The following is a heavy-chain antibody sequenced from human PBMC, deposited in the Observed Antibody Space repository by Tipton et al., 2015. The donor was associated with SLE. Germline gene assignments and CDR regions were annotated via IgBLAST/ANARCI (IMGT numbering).Heavy chain of an antibody. V-gene: IGHV4-39*07. CDR1: GGSISSSSYY. CDR3: ARGKGNSSGWGHYYFYGMDV. CDR2: IYYSGST. Sequence: TLSLTCTVSGGSISSSSYYWGWIRQPPGKGLEWIGSIYYSGSTYYNPSLKSRVTISVDTSKNQFSLKLSSVTAADTAVYYCARGKGNSSGWGHYYFYGMDVWGQGTTVTVSS. J-gene: IGHJ6*02. D-gene: IGHD6-19*01.